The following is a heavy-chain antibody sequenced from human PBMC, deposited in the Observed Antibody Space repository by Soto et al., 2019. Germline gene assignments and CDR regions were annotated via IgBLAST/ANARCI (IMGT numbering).Heavy chain of an antibody. CDR2: IWYDGTTK. CDR1: GFTFSNYA. J-gene: IGHJ4*02. D-gene: IGHD5-12*01. CDR3: ARDGLEYSGYDIDY. V-gene: IGHV3-33*01. Sequence: PGGSLRLSCAASGFTFSNYAIHWVRQAPGKGLEWVAVIWYDGTTKYYADSVRGRFTISRDTSKNTLYLQMNSLRAEDTAVYYCARDGLEYSGYDIDYWGQGTLVTGSS.